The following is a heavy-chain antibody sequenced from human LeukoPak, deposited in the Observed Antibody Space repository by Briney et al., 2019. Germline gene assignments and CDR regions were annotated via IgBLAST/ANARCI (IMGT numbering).Heavy chain of an antibody. CDR1: GGSITSYY. D-gene: IGHD6-19*01. V-gene: IGHV4-59*01. CDR3: ARGDGWYFY. Sequence: PSETLSLTCSVSGGSITSYYWSWIRQPPGKGLEWIGYTYYSGSANYNPSLKSRLTISVDTSKNQFSLKLNSVTAADTAVYYCARGDGWYFYWGQGTLVTVSS. J-gene: IGHJ4*02. CDR2: TYYSGSA.